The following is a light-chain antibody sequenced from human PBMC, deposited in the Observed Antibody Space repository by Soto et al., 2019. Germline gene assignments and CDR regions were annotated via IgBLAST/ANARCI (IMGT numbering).Light chain of an antibody. J-gene: IGKJ4*01. CDR3: QQYDDWPPT. V-gene: IGKV3-15*01. Sequence: EILMTQSPASLSVSPGGRATLSCRASQSVSTNLAWYRQKPGQAPRLLIYGASARATGIPARFSGSASATEFTLTISSLQSEDFAVYYCQQYDDWPPTFGGGTKVEIK. CDR1: QSVSTN. CDR2: GAS.